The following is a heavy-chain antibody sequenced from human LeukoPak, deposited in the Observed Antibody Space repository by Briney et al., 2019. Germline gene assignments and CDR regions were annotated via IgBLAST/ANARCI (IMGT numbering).Heavy chain of an antibody. Sequence: SETLSLTCTVSGGSISSGDYYWSWIRQPPGKGLEWIGYIYYSGSTYYNPSLKSRVTISVDTSKNQFSLKLSSVTAADTAVYYCAREPPIYGMDVWGQGTTVTVSS. CDR2: IYYSGST. CDR1: GGSISSGDYY. CDR3: AREPPIYGMDV. J-gene: IGHJ6*02. V-gene: IGHV4-30-4*01.